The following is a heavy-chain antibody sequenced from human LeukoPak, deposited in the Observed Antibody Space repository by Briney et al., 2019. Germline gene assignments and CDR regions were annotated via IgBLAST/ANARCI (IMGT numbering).Heavy chain of an antibody. CDR2: IRSKANNYAT. J-gene: IGHJ6*03. D-gene: IGHD2-21*02. CDR1: GFTFGGSA. CDR3: TRLESCGGDCDSDYYYFMDV. Sequence: GGSLKLSCAASGFTFGGSAIYWVRQASGKGLEWVGRIRSKANNYATTYAASVKGRFTISRDDSKNTAYLQMNSLKAEDTAIYYCTRLESCGGDCDSDYYYFMDVWGKGTTVTVSS. V-gene: IGHV3-73*01.